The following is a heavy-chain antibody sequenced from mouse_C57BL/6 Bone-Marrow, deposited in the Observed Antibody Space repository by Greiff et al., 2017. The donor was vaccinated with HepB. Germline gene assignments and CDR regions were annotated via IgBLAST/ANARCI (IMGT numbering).Heavy chain of an antibody. D-gene: IGHD1-1*01. CDR2: INPNNGGT. Sequence: EVQRVESGPELVKPGASVKIPCKASGYTFTDYNMDWVKQSPGKSLEWIGDINPNNGGTIYNQKFKGKATLTVDKASSTAYMELRSLTSEDTAVYYCARNPCYYYGSSYGVDVWGTGTTVTVSS. CDR3: ARNPCYYYGSSYGVDV. J-gene: IGHJ1*03. CDR1: GYTFTDYN. V-gene: IGHV1-18*01.